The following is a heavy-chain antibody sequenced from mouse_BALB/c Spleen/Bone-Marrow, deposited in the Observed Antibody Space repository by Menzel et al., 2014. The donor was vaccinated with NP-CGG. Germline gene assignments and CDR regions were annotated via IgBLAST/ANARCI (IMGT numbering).Heavy chain of an antibody. CDR3: AKNHYYGSRYAMDY. D-gene: IGHD1-1*01. J-gene: IGHJ4*01. V-gene: IGHV2-5*01. CDR2: IWRGGST. Sequence: VKLLESGPGLVQPSQSLSITCTVSGFSLTSYGVHWVRQSPGKGLEWLGVIWRGGSTDYNAAFMSRLSITKDNSKSQVFFKMNSLQADDTAIYYCAKNHYYGSRYAMDYWGQGTSVTVSS. CDR1: GFSLTSYG.